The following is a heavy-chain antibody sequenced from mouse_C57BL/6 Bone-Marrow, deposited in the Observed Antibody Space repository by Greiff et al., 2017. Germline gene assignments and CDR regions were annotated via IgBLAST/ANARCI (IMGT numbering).Heavy chain of an antibody. CDR1: GYAFSSSW. CDR2: IYPGDGDT. V-gene: IGHV1-82*01. CDR3: ARCTGSPYGDY. Sequence: QVQLQQSGPELVKPGASVKISCKASGYAFSSSWMNWVKQRPGTGLEWIGRIYPGDGDTNYNGKFKGKATLTADKSSSTAYMQLSSRTSEDSAVYFGARCTGSPYGDYWGQGTTLTVSS. D-gene: IGHD5-1*01. J-gene: IGHJ2*01.